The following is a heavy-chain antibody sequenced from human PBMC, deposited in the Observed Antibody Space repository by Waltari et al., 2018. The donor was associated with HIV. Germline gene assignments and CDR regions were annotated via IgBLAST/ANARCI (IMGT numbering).Heavy chain of an antibody. CDR3: ARGRVQVRGAMYYFDY. CDR2: INPNSGNT. V-gene: IGHV1-8*01. Sequence: QVQLVQSGAEVKKPGASVKVSCKASGYTFTSYDINWVRQATGQGLEWMGWINPNSGNTGYPQKFQGIVTMTRNTSISTAYMELSSLRSEDTAVYYCARGRVQVRGAMYYFDYWGQGTLVTVSS. J-gene: IGHJ4*02. CDR1: GYTFTSYD. D-gene: IGHD3-10*01.